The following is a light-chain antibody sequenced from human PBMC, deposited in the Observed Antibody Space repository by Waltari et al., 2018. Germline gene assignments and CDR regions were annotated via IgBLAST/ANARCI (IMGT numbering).Light chain of an antibody. CDR3: CSYSHADTLI. CDR2: EAS. J-gene: IGLJ2*01. CDR1: DRDAGTYPL. Sequence: QSALTQPASVSGSPGQAITISGTASDRDAGTYPLVSWFQQHPGRAPKVIIYEASKRPSGISDRFSGSKSGNTASLTISGLQAEDEAHYYCCSYSHADTLIFGGGTKLTVL. V-gene: IGLV2-23*01.